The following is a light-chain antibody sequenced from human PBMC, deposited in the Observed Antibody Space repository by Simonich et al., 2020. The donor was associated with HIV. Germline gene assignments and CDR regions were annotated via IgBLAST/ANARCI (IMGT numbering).Light chain of an antibody. CDR1: QSVLYSSNNKNY. CDR2: CAS. CDR3: QQYYTTPPT. J-gene: IGKJ1*01. Sequence: DIVMTQSPDSLAVSLGERATINCKSSQSVLYSSNNKNYLAWYQQKPGQPPKLLIYCASTRESGVPDRFSCSGSGTDFTLTISSLQAEDVAVYYCQQYYTTPPTFGQGTKVEIK. V-gene: IGKV4-1*01.